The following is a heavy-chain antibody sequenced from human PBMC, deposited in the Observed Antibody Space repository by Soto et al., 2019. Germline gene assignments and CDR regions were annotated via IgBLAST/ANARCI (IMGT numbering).Heavy chain of an antibody. D-gene: IGHD2-2*01. V-gene: IGHV3-23*01. CDR1: GFTFSSYA. CDR3: AKFNWNIVVVPAAYFDY. J-gene: IGHJ4*02. CDR2: ISGSGGST. Sequence: PGGSLRLSCAASGFTFSSYAMSWVRQAPGKGLEWVSAISGSGGSTYYADSVKGRFTISRDNSKNTLYLQMNSLRAEDTAVYYCAKFNWNIVVVPAAYFDYWGKGTLVNVS.